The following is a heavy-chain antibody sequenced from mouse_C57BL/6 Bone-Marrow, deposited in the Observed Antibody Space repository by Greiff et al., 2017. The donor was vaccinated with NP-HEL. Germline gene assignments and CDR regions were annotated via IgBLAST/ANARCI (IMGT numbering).Heavy chain of an antibody. Sequence: EVQLQQSGAELVRPGASVKLSCTASGFNIKDDYMHWVKQRPEQGLEWIGWIDPENGDTEYASKFQGKATITADTSSNTAYLQLSSLPSEDTAVYYCTRHDYVWFGYWGQGTLVTVSA. CDR3: TRHDYVWFGY. J-gene: IGHJ3*01. D-gene: IGHD2-4*01. CDR1: GFNIKDDY. V-gene: IGHV14-4*01. CDR2: IDPENGDT.